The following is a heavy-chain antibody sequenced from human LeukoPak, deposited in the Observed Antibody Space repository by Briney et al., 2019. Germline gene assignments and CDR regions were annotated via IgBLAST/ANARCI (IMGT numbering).Heavy chain of an antibody. CDR2: IYYSGRT. CDR3: ARDFGPSDFWSGYPSHPNWFDP. V-gene: IGHV4-61*01. Sequence: PSETLSLTCTVSGGSISSSSYYWSWIRQPPGKGLEWIGYIYYSGRTNYNPSLKSRVTISVDTSKNQFSLKLSSVTASDTAVYYCARDFGPSDFWSGYPSHPNWFDPWGQGTLVTVSS. CDR1: GGSISSSSYY. J-gene: IGHJ5*02. D-gene: IGHD3-3*01.